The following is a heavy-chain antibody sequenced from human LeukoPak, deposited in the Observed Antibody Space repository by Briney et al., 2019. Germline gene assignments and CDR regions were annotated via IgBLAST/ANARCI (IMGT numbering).Heavy chain of an antibody. V-gene: IGHV3-49*04. D-gene: IGHD3-10*01. CDR2: IRTKAYGGTT. J-gene: IGHJ4*02. CDR1: GFTFANYA. CDR3: TTDFQNAGSGNIPSDY. Sequence: PGRSLRLSCSASGFTFANYAMSWVRQAPGQGLEWLGFIRTKAYGGTTEYAASVKGRFTISRDDSQSTAYLQMSSLKTEVTAVYYCTTDFQNAGSGNIPSDYWGQGTLVTVSS.